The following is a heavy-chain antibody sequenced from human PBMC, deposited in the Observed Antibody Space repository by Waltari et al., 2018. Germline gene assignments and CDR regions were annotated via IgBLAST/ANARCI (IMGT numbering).Heavy chain of an antibody. Sequence: EVQLVESGGGLIQPGGSLRLSCAASGFTVSSNYMSWVRQAPGKGLEWVSVIYSGGSTYYADSVKGRFTISRDNSKNTLYLQMNSRRAEDTAVYYCARWGVGGGVGRYFDLWGRGTLVTVSS. D-gene: IGHD3-16*01. CDR1: GFTVSSNY. CDR2: IYSGGST. J-gene: IGHJ2*01. V-gene: IGHV3-53*01. CDR3: ARWGVGGGVGRYFDL.